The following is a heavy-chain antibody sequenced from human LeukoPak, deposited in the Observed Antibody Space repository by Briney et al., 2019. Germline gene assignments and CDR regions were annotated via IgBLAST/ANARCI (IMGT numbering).Heavy chain of an antibody. V-gene: IGHV1-58*02. CDR1: GFTFTSSA. Sequence: ASVKVSCKASGFTFTSSAMQWVRQARGQRLEWIGWIVVGSGNTNYAQKFQERVTITRDMSTSTAYMELSSLRSEDTAVYDCAAKTYYYGSGTKENYMDVWGKGTTVTVSS. CDR3: AAKTYYYGSGTKENYMDV. J-gene: IGHJ6*03. D-gene: IGHD3-10*01. CDR2: IVVGSGNT.